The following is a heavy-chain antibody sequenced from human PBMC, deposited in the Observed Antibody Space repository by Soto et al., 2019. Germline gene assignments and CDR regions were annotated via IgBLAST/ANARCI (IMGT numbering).Heavy chain of an antibody. Sequence: GGSLRLSCAASGFTFDDYAMHWVRQAPGKGLEWVSGISWNSGSIGYADSVKGRFTISRDNAKNSLYLQMNSLRAEDTALYYCAKDKRYSSSPFGAFDIWGQGTMVTVSS. CDR3: AKDKRYSSSPFGAFDI. J-gene: IGHJ3*02. V-gene: IGHV3-9*01. CDR1: GFTFDDYA. D-gene: IGHD6-13*01. CDR2: ISWNSGSI.